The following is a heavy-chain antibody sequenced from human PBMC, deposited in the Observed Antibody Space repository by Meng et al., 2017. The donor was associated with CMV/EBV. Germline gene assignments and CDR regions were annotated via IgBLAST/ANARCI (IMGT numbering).Heavy chain of an antibody. CDR1: GGSISSSSYY. D-gene: IGHD6-6*01. Sequence: GSLRLSCTVSGGSISSSSYYWGWIRQPPGKGLEWIGSIYYSGSTYYNPSLKSRVTISVDTSKNQFSLKLSSVTAADTAVYYCARDDSSSGRRVYYGMDVWGQGTTVTVSS. CDR2: IYYSGST. CDR3: ARDDSSSGRRVYYGMDV. J-gene: IGHJ6*02. V-gene: IGHV4-39*07.